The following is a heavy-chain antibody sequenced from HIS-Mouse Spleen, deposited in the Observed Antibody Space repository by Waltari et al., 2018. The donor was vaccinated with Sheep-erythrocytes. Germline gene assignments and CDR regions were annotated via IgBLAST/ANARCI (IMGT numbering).Heavy chain of an antibody. D-gene: IGHD3-22*01. V-gene: IGHV4-59*08. J-gene: IGHJ3*02. CDR1: GGSISSYY. CDR3: ARISSRDYYDSSGYYYSDAFDI. Sequence: QVQLQESGPGLVKPSETLSLTCTVSGGSISSYYWSWIRQPPGKGLEWIGYIYYSGSTNYNPALKDRGTISVDTSKNQFSLKLSSVTAADTAVYYCARISSRDYYDSSGYYYSDAFDIWGQGTMVTVSS. CDR2: IYYSGST.